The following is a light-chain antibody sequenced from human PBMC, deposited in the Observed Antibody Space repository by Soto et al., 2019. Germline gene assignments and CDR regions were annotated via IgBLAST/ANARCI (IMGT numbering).Light chain of an antibody. CDR1: QTVNSQF. CDR3: QQYGDSVFT. V-gene: IGKV3-20*01. CDR2: GAS. Sequence: TVLTQSPGTLSLSPGERAILSCRASQTVNSQFLAWYQQKPGQAPRLLIYGASNRASGVPDRFSASGSGTDYTLTINRLEPEDFGVYYCQQYGDSVFTFGPGTTVEIK. J-gene: IGKJ3*01.